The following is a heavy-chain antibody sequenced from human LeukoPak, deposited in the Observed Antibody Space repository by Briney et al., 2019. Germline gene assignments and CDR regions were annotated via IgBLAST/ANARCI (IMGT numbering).Heavy chain of an antibody. D-gene: IGHD6-6*01. CDR2: IYYSGST. CDR1: GGSISSYY. Sequence: NPLETLSLTCTVSGGSISSYYWSWIRQPPGKGLEWIGYIYYSGSTNYNPSLKSRVTISVDTSKNQFSLKLSSVTAADTAVYYCAREASQYYYYYGMDVWGQGTTVTVSS. J-gene: IGHJ6*02. CDR3: AREASQYYYYYGMDV. V-gene: IGHV4-59*01.